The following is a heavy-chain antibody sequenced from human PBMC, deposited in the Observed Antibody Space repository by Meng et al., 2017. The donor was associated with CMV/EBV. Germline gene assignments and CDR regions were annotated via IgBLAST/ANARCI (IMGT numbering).Heavy chain of an antibody. V-gene: IGHV3-48*04. J-gene: IGHJ4*02. CDR2: ISSSSSTI. CDR3: ARGQDYDFWSGSY. D-gene: IGHD3-3*01. CDR1: GFTFSSYS. Sequence: GGSLRLSCAASGFTFSSYSMNWVRQAPGKGLEWVSYISSSSSTIYYADSVKGRFTIPRDNAKNSLYLQMNSMRAEDTAVYYCARGQDYDFWSGSYWGQGTLVTVSS.